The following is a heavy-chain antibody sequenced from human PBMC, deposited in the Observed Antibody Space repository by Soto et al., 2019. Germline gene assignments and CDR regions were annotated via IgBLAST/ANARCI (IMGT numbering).Heavy chain of an antibody. D-gene: IGHD6-19*01. CDR3: ARALYSSGWYWYYFDY. CDR1: GGTFSSYA. V-gene: IGHV1-69*01. J-gene: IGHJ4*02. CDR2: IIPIFGTA. Sequence: QVQLVQSGAEVKKPGSSVKVSCTASGGTFSSYAISWVRQAPGQGLEWMGGIIPIFGTANYAQKFQGRVTITADESTSTAHMELSSLRSEDTAVYYCARALYSSGWYWYYFDYWGQGTLVTVSS.